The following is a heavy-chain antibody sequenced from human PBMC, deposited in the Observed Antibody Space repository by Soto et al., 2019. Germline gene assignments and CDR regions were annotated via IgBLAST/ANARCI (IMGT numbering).Heavy chain of an antibody. CDR3: AKETSPDDYRTFFDY. J-gene: IGHJ4*02. CDR2: ISYDGSNK. CDR1: GFTFSSYG. V-gene: IGHV3-30*18. D-gene: IGHD4-4*01. Sequence: GGSLRLSCAASGFTFSSYGMHWVRQAPGKGLEWVAVISYDGSNKYYADSVKGRFTISRDNSKNTPYLQMNSLRAEDTAVYYCAKETSPDDYRTFFDYWGQGTLVTVSS.